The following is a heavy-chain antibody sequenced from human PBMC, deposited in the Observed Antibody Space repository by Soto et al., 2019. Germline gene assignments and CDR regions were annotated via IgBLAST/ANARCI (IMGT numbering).Heavy chain of an antibody. CDR3: AKDGGDGSPPTPFDY. V-gene: IGHV3-9*01. D-gene: IGHD3-16*01. J-gene: IGHJ4*02. CDR1: GFTFDDYA. CDR2: ISWNSGSI. Sequence: EVQLVESGGGLVQSGRSLRLSCAASGFTFDDYAMHWVRQAPGKGLEWVSGISWNSGSIGYADSVKGRFTISRDNAKNSLYLQMNSLRAEDTALYYCAKDGGDGSPPTPFDYWGQGTLVTVSS.